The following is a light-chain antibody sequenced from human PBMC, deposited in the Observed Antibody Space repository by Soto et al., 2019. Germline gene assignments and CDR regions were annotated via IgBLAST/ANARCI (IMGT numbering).Light chain of an antibody. CDR2: DVS. CDR3: CADAGSYSVV. Sequence: QSVLTQPRSVSGSPGQSVTISCTGTSSDVGGYNYVSWYQQHPGKAPKLMMYDVSKRPSGVPDRFSDSKSGNTASLTISGLQAEDEADYYCCADAGSYSVVFGGGTKGTVL. CDR1: SSDVGGYNY. V-gene: IGLV2-11*01. J-gene: IGLJ2*01.